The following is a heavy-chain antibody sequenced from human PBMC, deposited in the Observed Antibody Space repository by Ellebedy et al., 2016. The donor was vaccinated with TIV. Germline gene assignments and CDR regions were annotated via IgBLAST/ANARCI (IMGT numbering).Heavy chain of an antibody. V-gene: IGHV1-3*04. D-gene: IGHD1-26*01. Sequence: ASVKVSCXASGHTFTTYGIHWVRQAPGQGPEWMGWINTGNGNTKYSQIFQGRVTITIDYMELTSLTSADTAVYYCATRTWVDPMDVWGPGTTVTVSS. J-gene: IGHJ6*02. CDR3: ATRTWVDPMDV. CDR1: GHTFTTYG. CDR2: INTGNGNT.